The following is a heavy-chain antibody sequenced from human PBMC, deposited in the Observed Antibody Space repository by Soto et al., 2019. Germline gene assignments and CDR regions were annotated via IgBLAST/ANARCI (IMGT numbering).Heavy chain of an antibody. D-gene: IGHD3-16*01. CDR2: IYSSGNA. J-gene: IGHJ3*01. CDR1: GDSISGYY. Sequence: QVQLQESGPGLVKPSETVSLICTVSGDSISGYYWSWIRQPAGKVLEWIGRIYSSGNANYNPSLKSRVSMSVDMSKNQFSLKVTSVTAADTAMYYCARGAVFDLWGQGTKVTVSS. CDR3: ARGAVFDL. V-gene: IGHV4-4*07.